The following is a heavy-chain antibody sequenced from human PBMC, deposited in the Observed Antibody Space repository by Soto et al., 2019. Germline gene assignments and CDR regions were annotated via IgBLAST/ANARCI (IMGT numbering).Heavy chain of an antibody. J-gene: IGHJ5*02. CDR1: DFSISSGHY. D-gene: IGHD6-19*01. CDR2: IYHSGTT. Sequence: SETLSLTCAVSDFSISSGHYWGWIRQPPGKGLEWIGSIYHSGTTYNNPSLASRVSISLDRSNNQCSLKLKSVTAADTAVYFCAGMPYTSGLRFDPWGPGTLVTVSS. V-gene: IGHV4-38-2*01. CDR3: AGMPYTSGLRFDP.